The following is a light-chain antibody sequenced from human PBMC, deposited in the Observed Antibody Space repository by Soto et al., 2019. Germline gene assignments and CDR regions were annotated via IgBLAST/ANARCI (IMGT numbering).Light chain of an antibody. Sequence: DIQLTQSPSFLSASVGDRVTITCRATQAISSYLAWYQQKPGKAPKLLIYAASTLQSGVPSRFSGSGSGTEFTLTISSLQPEDFATVYCQQLNTYPYNFGQGTKLEI. CDR2: AAS. V-gene: IGKV1-9*01. CDR1: QAISSY. J-gene: IGKJ2*01. CDR3: QQLNTYPYN.